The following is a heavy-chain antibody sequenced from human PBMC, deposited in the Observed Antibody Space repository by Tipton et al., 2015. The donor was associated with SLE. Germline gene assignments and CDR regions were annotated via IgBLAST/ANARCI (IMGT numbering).Heavy chain of an antibody. CDR3: ARETWSSGIDY. Sequence: TLSLTCTVSDDSFSTYYWSWIRQPPGGGLEWIGYIYYSGSTNYKPSLKGRVTISVDTSKNQFSLRLSSVTPADTAVYYCARETWSSGIDYWGQGTLVTVSS. V-gene: IGHV4-59*01. CDR2: IYYSGST. D-gene: IGHD1-14*01. CDR1: DDSFSTYY. J-gene: IGHJ4*02.